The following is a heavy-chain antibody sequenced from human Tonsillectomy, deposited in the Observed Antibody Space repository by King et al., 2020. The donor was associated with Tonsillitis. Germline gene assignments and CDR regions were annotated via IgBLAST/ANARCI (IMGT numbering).Heavy chain of an antibody. CDR2: ISYDGSNK. J-gene: IGHJ6*02. D-gene: IGHD3-22*01. V-gene: IGHV3-30*04. Sequence: QVQLVESGGGVVQPGRSLRLSCAASGFTFSSYAMHWVRQAPGKGLEWVAVISYDGSNKYYADSVKGRFTISRDNYKNTLYLQMNSLRAEDTAVYYCARVYDRSGYYWIYYYYGMDVWGQGTTVTVSS. CDR3: ARVYDRSGYYWIYYYYGMDV. CDR1: GFTFSSYA.